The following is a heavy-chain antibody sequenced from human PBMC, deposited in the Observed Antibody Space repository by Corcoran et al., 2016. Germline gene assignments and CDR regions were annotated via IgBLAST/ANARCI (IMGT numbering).Heavy chain of an antibody. CDR2: IKSKSDGGTT. CDR1: GLTFTNAW. V-gene: IGHV3-15*07. Sequence: EMQLVESGGGLVKPGGSLRLSCAASGLTFTNAWMTWVRQAPGKGLEWVGRIKSKSDGGTTDYAAPVRGRFAISRDDSKNTLYLQMNSLKTEDTAVYYCTADLGWEQRDWGQGTLVTVSS. J-gene: IGHJ4*02. CDR3: TADLGWEQRD. D-gene: IGHD1-26*01.